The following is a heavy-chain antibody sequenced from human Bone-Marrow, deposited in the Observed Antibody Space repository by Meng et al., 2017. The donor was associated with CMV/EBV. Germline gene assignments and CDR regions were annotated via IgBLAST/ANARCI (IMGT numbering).Heavy chain of an antibody. CDR3: VRAEGSLYYYYGMDV. CDR1: GGSIISSNW. V-gene: IGHV4-4*02. Sequence: SEPMSLTCAVSGGSIISSNWWTWVRQSPGKGLEWIGEIYHSGGTNYNPTLKSRVTISVDKSKNQFFLRLNSVIAADTAVYYCVRAEGSLYYYYGMDVWGQGTTVTVSS. J-gene: IGHJ6*02. CDR2: IYHSGGT.